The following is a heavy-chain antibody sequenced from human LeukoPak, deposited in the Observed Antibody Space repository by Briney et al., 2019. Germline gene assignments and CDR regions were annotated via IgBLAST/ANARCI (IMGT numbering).Heavy chain of an antibody. V-gene: IGHV3-30*03. D-gene: IGHD4-17*01. Sequence: GGSLRLSCAASGFTFSTYGMHWVRQAPGKGLEWVAVISYDGSNKYYVDSVKGRFTISRDNSKNTLYLQMNSLRAEDTAVYYCARVGLPYGDYDDRYFDLWGRGTLVTVSS. CDR3: ARVGLPYGDYDDRYFDL. CDR1: GFTFSTYG. J-gene: IGHJ2*01. CDR2: ISYDGSNK.